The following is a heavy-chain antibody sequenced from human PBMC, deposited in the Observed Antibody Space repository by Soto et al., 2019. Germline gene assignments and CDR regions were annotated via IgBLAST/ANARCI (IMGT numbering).Heavy chain of an antibody. CDR2: ISWNGGTT. J-gene: IGHJ4*02. CDR1: GFRFDDFA. V-gene: IGHV3-9*01. D-gene: IGHD3-10*01. CDR3: SRDIQALGKYTLPRFDV. Sequence: EVQLVESGGGLVQPGRSLRLSCAASGFRFDDFAMHWVRQAPGRGLEWVAVISWNGGTTIYADSVKGRFSVSRDNSKNSLFLQMDSLRPEDTALYYCSRDIQALGKYTLPRFDVWGQGTQVTVSS.